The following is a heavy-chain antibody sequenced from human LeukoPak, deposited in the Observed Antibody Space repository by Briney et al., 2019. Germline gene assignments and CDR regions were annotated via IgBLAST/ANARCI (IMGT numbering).Heavy chain of an antibody. V-gene: IGHV3-74*01. Sequence: PGGSLRLSGAASGFTFSTSWMHWVRQAPGKGLVWVSRINSDGSSASYADSVQGRFTISRDNAKNTLYLQMNSLRTEDTAVYYCARGSPDYWGLGTLVTVSS. CDR1: GFTFSTSW. CDR2: INSDGSSA. J-gene: IGHJ4*02. D-gene: IGHD2-15*01. CDR3: ARGSPDY.